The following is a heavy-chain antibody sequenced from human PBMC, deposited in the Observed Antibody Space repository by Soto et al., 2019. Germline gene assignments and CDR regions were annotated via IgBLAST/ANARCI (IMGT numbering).Heavy chain of an antibody. J-gene: IGHJ4*02. CDR3: AREGNGYNLGPSVDFDY. CDR1: GYTFTNHY. CDR2: INPSGGST. Sequence: QVQLVQSGAEVTKPGASVKVSCKASGYTFTNHYMHWVRQAPGQGLEWMGVINPSGGSTDYAQKFQGSVTMTRDTPTSTVYMEVSSLRSEDTAVFYCAREGNGYNLGPSVDFDYWGQGTLVTVSS. V-gene: IGHV1-46*01. D-gene: IGHD5-12*01.